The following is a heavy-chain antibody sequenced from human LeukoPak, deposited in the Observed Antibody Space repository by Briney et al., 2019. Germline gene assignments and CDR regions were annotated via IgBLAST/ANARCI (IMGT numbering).Heavy chain of an antibody. CDR1: GFTFSSYD. V-gene: IGHV3-13*01. CDR2: IGTAGDT. D-gene: IGHD4-23*01. J-gene: IGHJ2*01. Sequence: GGSLRLSCAASGFTFSSYDMHWVRQATGKGLEWVSAIGTAGDTYYPGSVKGRFTISRENAKNSLYLQMNSLRAGDTAVYYCARPIDGGNFDWYFDLWGRGTLVTVSS. CDR3: ARPIDGGNFDWYFDL.